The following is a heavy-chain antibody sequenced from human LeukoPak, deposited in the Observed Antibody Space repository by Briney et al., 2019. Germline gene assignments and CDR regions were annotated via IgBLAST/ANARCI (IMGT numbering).Heavy chain of an antibody. Sequence: ASVKVSCKASGYTFISYAMHWVRQAPGQRLEWMGWINADNGNTKYSQEFQGRVTITRDTSARTAYMELSSLRSEDMAVYYCARETDTSGWYYFDYWGQGTLVTVSS. J-gene: IGHJ4*02. V-gene: IGHV1-3*03. CDR3: ARETDTSGWYYFDY. D-gene: IGHD6-19*01. CDR2: INADNGNT. CDR1: GYTFISYA.